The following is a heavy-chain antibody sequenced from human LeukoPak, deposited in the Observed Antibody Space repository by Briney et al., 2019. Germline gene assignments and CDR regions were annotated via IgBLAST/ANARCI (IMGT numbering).Heavy chain of an antibody. Sequence: SVKVSCKASGGTFSSYAISWVRQAPGQGLEWMGGIIPIFGTANYAQKFQGRVTITADESTSTAYMELSSLRSEDTAVYYCARRDSSWYIAFGIWGQGTMVTVSS. CDR2: IIPIFGTA. CDR1: GGTFSSYA. J-gene: IGHJ3*02. V-gene: IGHV1-69*13. CDR3: ARRDSSWYIAFGI. D-gene: IGHD6-13*01.